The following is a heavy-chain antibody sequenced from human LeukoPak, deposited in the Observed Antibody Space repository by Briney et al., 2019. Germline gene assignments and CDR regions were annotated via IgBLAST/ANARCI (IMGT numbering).Heavy chain of an antibody. CDR1: GFTFSSYS. D-gene: IGHD1-1*01. CDR2: ISGSSSTI. J-gene: IGHJ4*02. V-gene: IGHV3-48*01. Sequence: GGSLKLSCAASGFTFSSYSMNWVRQAPGKGLEWVSYISGSSSTIYYADSVKGRFTISRDNAKDSLYLQMNSLRAEDTAIYFCARDPGYHWDYWGQGTLVTVSS. CDR3: ARDPGYHWDY.